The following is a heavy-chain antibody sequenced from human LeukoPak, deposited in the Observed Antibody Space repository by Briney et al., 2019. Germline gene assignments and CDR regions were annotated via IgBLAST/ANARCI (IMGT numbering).Heavy chain of an antibody. CDR2: IHTSGST. CDR1: DGSISNYH. J-gene: IGHJ4*02. CDR3: ARRDISSGWSFEY. D-gene: IGHD6-19*01. Sequence: SETLSLTCTVSDGSISNYHWSWIRQPAGKGLEWIGQIHTSGSTNYNPPLKSRVTMSIDTPENQLSLTIRSVTAADTAVYYCARRDISSGWSFEYWGQGTLVTVSS. V-gene: IGHV4-4*07.